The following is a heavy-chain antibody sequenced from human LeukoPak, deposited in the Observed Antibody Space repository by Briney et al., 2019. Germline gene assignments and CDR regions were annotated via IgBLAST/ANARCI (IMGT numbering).Heavy chain of an antibody. CDR1: GFSFGSCG. Sequence: GRSLRLSCAASGFSFGSCGMHWVRQAPGKGLEWVAVISYDGSDTYYASSLKGRFTISRDNSKNTVFLQMNSLRAEDTAVYYCARGHRYCSSTSCYAGSVETLYGMDVWGQGTTVTVSS. J-gene: IGHJ6*02. V-gene: IGHV3-30*03. CDR3: ARGHRYCSSTSCYAGSVETLYGMDV. CDR2: ISYDGSDT. D-gene: IGHD2-2*01.